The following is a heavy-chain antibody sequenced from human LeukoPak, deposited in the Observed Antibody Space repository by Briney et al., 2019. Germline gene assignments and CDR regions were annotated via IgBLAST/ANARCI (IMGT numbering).Heavy chain of an antibody. J-gene: IGHJ6*03. Sequence: GSLRLSCAASGFSFDDLVMTWVRQVPGKGLEWVAGINWNAASTGYTDSVRGRFTISRDNAKNSLYLQMNSLRAEDTALYYCARAVCPTIKFCDSSYFMDVWGKGTTVNVS. CDR2: INWNAAST. CDR1: GFSFDDLV. D-gene: IGHD6-6*01. CDR3: ARAVCPTIKFCDSSYFMDV. V-gene: IGHV3-20*04.